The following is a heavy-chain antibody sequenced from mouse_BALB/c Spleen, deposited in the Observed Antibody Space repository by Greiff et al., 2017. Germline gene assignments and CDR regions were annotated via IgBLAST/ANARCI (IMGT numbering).Heavy chain of an antibody. Sequence: QVQLKESGPDLVAPSQSLSITCTVSGFSLTGYGVNWVRQPPGKGLEWLGMIWGDGSTDYNSALKSRLSISKDNSKSQVFLKMNSLQTDDTARYYCARDRAYYGNYRYAMDYWGQGTSVTVSS. D-gene: IGHD2-10*01. J-gene: IGHJ4*01. CDR3: ARDRAYYGNYRYAMDY. CDR2: IWGDGST. CDR1: GFSLTGYG. V-gene: IGHV2-6-7*01.